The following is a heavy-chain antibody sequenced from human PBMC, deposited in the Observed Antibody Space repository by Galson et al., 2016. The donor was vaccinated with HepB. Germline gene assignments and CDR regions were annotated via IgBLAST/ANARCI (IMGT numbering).Heavy chain of an antibody. CDR1: GFTFNDYA. J-gene: IGHJ4*02. CDR2: ISWNGGKI. CDR3: AKENGPGIVVEPATPDYLDY. Sequence: SLRLSCAASGFTFNDYAMHWVRQAPGKGLEWVSSISWNGGKIAYADSVKGRFTISRDNANNSLYLQMNSLRAEDTAFYYCAKENGPGIVVEPATPDYLDYWGQGTLVTVSS. V-gene: IGHV3-9*01. D-gene: IGHD2-15*01.